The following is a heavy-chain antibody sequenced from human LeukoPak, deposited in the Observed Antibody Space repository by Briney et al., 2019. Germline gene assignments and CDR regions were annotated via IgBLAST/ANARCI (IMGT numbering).Heavy chain of an antibody. CDR1: GGSINAYY. CDR2: IHTSGST. Sequence: SETLSLTCTVSGGSINAYYWTWIRQPAGEGLEWIGRIHTSGSTYYNPSLNGRALMTLDKPNNQFSLELKSLTAADTAVYYCARYDSTWDNFDYWGQGTLVTVSS. V-gene: IGHV4-4*07. J-gene: IGHJ4*02. D-gene: IGHD3-22*01. CDR3: ARYDSTWDNFDY.